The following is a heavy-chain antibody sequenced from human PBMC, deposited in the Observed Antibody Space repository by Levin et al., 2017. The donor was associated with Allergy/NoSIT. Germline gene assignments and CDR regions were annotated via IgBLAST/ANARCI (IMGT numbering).Heavy chain of an antibody. CDR3: ARGPGGNGDFFDS. J-gene: IGHJ4*02. V-gene: IGHV4-59*01. D-gene: IGHD4-23*01. CDR2: MYNSGST. Sequence: PSETLSLTCTVSRESISHYYWSWIRQPPGKGLEWIGYMYNSGSTSYNPSLESRVTISVDTSKNQFSLNLNSVTPADTAVYYCARGPGGNGDFFDSWGQGTLVTVAS. CDR1: RESISHYY.